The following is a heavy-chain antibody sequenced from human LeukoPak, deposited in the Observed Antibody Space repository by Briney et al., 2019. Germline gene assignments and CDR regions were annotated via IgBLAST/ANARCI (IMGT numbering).Heavy chain of an antibody. Sequence: ASVKVSCKASGYTFTSYDINWVRQATGQGLEWMGWMNPNSGNTGCAQKFQGRVTMTRNTSISTAYMELSSLRSEDTAVYYCVAQGYNWNAYESLGYFDYWGQGTLVTVSS. D-gene: IGHD1-20*01. J-gene: IGHJ4*02. CDR2: MNPNSGNT. V-gene: IGHV1-8*01. CDR1: GYTFTSYD. CDR3: VAQGYNWNAYESLGYFDY.